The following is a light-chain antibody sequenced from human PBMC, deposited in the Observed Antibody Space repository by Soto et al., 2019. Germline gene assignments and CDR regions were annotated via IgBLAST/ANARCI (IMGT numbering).Light chain of an antibody. CDR1: QSISNW. V-gene: IGKV1-5*03. J-gene: IGKJ1*01. CDR3: QQYDSYWT. Sequence: DIQMTQSPSTLSASVGDRVTISCRASQSISNWLDWYQQKPGKAPKLLIYKASSLESGVPSRFNGSGSGTEFTLTISSLQPEDFATYYCQQYDSYWTFGQGTKVEI. CDR2: KAS.